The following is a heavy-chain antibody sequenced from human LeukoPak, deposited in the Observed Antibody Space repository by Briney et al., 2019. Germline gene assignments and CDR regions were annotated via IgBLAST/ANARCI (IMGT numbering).Heavy chain of an antibody. D-gene: IGHD7-27*01. CDR2: MSPNSGDT. CDR3: ARGPPNWGYDY. CDR1: GGTFSIYA. Sequence: ASVKVSCKASGGTFSIYAINWVRQATGQRPEWMGWMSPNSGDTGYAQKFQDRVTMTRNTSISTAYMELSSLRSDDTAVYYCARGPPNWGYDYWGPGTLVTVSS. J-gene: IGHJ4*02. V-gene: IGHV1-8*02.